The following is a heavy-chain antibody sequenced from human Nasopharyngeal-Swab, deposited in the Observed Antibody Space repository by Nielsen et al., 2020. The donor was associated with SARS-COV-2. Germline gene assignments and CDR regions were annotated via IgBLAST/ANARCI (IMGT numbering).Heavy chain of an antibody. CDR1: GYTFTSYY. D-gene: IGHD3-22*01. CDR2: INPSGGST. Sequence: ASVKVSCKASGYTFTSYYMHWVRQAPGQGLEWMGIINPSGGSTSYAQKFLGRVTMTTDTSTSTAYMELRSLRSDDTAVYYCARDWLFYYDSSRRLDYWGQGTLVTVSS. CDR3: ARDWLFYYDSSRRLDY. J-gene: IGHJ4*02. V-gene: IGHV1-46*01.